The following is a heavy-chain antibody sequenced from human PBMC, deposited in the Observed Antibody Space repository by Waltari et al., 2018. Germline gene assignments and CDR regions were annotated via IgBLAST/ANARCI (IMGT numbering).Heavy chain of an antibody. J-gene: IGHJ6*03. V-gene: IGHV3-23*04. D-gene: IGHD2-15*01. CDR3: AKAAVVAAIPIYFYSYYMDV. CDR2: ISGSGGSA. CDR1: GFTFSSYA. Sequence: EVQLVESGGGLVQPGGSLRLSCAASGFTFSSYAMSWVRQAPGKGLEGVSAISGSGGSAYDADSVKGRFTSSRDNAKNTLYLQMNSLRAEDTAVYYCAKAAVVAAIPIYFYSYYMDVWGKGTTVTVSS.